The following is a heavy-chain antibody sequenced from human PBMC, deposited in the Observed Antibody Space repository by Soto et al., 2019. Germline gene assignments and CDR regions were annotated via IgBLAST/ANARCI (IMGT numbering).Heavy chain of an antibody. J-gene: IGHJ6*02. CDR1: GYTFTTYS. CDR3: ARDAVRYCSDGVCYRGYYYFAMDV. D-gene: IGHD2-8*01. V-gene: IGHV1-18*01. CDR2: ISASNGDT. Sequence: QVQLVQSGVEVKKSGASVKVSCKASGYTFTTYSISWARQAPGQGLEWVGWISASNGDTNYVQKLQGRVTMTTDTATSTAYMELTSLRSDDTAVYYCARDAVRYCSDGVCYRGYYYFAMDVWGQGTTVTVS.